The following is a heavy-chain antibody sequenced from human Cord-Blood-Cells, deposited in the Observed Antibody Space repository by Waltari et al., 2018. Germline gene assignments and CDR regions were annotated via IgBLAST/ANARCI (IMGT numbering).Heavy chain of an antibody. Sequence: QVQLQQWGAGLLKPSETLSLTCAVYGGSFSGYYWSWIRQPPGKGLEWIGEINHSGSTNYNPSLKSRVTISVDMSKNQFSLKLSSVTAADTAVYYCARLPTHCGGDCYSLYYFDYWGQGTLVTVSS. J-gene: IGHJ4*02. CDR3: ARLPTHCGGDCYSLYYFDY. V-gene: IGHV4-34*01. CDR2: INHSGST. D-gene: IGHD2-21*02. CDR1: GGSFSGYY.